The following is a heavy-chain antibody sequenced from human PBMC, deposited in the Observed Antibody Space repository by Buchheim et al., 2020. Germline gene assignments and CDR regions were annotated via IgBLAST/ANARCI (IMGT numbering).Heavy chain of an antibody. CDR3: ARGRGKVGAHRFRMGGMDV. Sequence: QVQLQQWGAGLLKPSETLSLTCAVYGGSFSGYYWSWIRQPPGKGLEWIGEINHSGSTNYNPSLKSRVTISVDTSKNQLSLKLSSVTAADTAVYYCARGRGKVGAHRFRMGGMDVWGQGTT. D-gene: IGHD1-26*01. J-gene: IGHJ6*02. V-gene: IGHV4-34*01. CDR2: INHSGST. CDR1: GGSFSGYY.